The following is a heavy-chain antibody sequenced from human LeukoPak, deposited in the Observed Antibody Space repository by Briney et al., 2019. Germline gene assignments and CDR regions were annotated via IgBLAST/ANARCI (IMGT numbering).Heavy chain of an antibody. D-gene: IGHD2-2*02. CDR2: IKQDGSEK. CDR3: ARDVYCSSTNCYNV. J-gene: IGHJ6*04. V-gene: IGHV3-7*01. Sequence: GGSLRLSCAASGFTFSSYWMSWARQAPGKGLEWVANIKQDGSEKYYVDSVKGRFTISRDNAKNSLFLQMNSLRAEDTAVYYCARDVYCSSTNCYNVWGEGTTVTVSS. CDR1: GFTFSSYW.